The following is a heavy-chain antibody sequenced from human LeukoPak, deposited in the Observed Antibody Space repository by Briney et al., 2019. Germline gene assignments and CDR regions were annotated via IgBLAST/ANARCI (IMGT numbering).Heavy chain of an antibody. CDR3: AVYYYDSNDYFDY. CDR1: GYTFTVYY. V-gene: IGHV1-2*02. Sequence: ASVTVSYKASGYTFTVYYMHWVRQAPGQGLEWMGWINPNSGGTNYAQKFQGRVTMTRDTSISTAYMELSRLRSDDTAVYYCAVYYYDSNDYFDYWGQGTLVTVSS. J-gene: IGHJ4*02. D-gene: IGHD3-22*01. CDR2: INPNSGGT.